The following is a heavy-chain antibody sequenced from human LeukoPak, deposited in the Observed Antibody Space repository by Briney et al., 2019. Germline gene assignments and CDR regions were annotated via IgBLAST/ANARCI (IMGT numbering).Heavy chain of an antibody. CDR1: GFTFGDYA. V-gene: IGHV3-49*04. J-gene: IGHJ4*02. CDR2: IRNKAYGGTT. D-gene: IGHD3-10*01. Sequence: GGSLRLSCTASGFTFGDYAMSWVRQAPGKGLEWVGFIRNKAYGGTTEYAASVKGRFTISRDDSKSIAYLQMNSLKTEDTAVYYCTRDLLAGDYYGSGNLGYWGQGTLVTVSS. CDR3: TRDLLAGDYYGSGNLGY.